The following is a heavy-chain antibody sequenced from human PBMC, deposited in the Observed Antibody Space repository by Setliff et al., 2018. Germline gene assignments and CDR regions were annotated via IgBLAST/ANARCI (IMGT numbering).Heavy chain of an antibody. CDR3: LGAGTCSY. V-gene: IGHV3-7*01. CDR2: INPGGSET. D-gene: IGHD3-10*02. J-gene: IGHJ4*02. Sequence: GGSLRLSCAASGLTFSSDAMTWVRQAPGKGPEWLASINPGGSETYYVDSARGRFTISRDNARNSLSLQMNSLRSDDTAVYYCLGAGTCSYWGQGTRVTVSS. CDR1: GLTFSSDA.